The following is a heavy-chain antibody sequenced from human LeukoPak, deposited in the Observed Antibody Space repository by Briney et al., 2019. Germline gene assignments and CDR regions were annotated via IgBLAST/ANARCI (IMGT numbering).Heavy chain of an antibody. CDR2: IYYSGST. V-gene: IGHV4-39*01. CDR1: GGSISSSSYY. D-gene: IGHD1-14*01. Sequence: PSETLSLTCTVSGGSISSSSYYWGWIRQPPGKGLEWIGSIYYSGSTYYNPSLKSRVTISVDTSKNQFSLKLSSVTAADTAVYYCAGKEPFDYWGQGTLVTVSS. J-gene: IGHJ4*02. CDR3: AGKEPFDY.